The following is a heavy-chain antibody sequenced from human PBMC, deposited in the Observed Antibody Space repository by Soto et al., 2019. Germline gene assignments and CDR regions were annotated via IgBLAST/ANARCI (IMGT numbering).Heavy chain of an antibody. V-gene: IGHV3-30*18. CDR1: GFTFSSYG. CDR2: ISYDGSNK. CDR3: AKAPIAALYGMDV. Sequence: GGSLRLSCAASGFTFSSYGMHWVRQAPGKGLEWVAVISYDGSNKYYADSVKGRFTISRDNSKNTLYLQMNSLRAEDTAVYYCAKAPIAALYGMDVWGQGTTVTVSS. D-gene: IGHD6-13*01. J-gene: IGHJ6*02.